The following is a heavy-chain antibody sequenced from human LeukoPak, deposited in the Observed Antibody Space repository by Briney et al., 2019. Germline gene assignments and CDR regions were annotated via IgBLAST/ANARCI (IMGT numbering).Heavy chain of an antibody. CDR3: ARRAGYSSGWYLSRIFDY. Sequence: SETLSLTCAVYGGSFSGYYWSWIRQPPGKGLEWIGEINHSGSTNYNPSLKSRVTISVDTSKNQFSLKLSSVTAADTAVYYCARRAGYSSGWYLSRIFDYWGQGTLVTVSS. D-gene: IGHD6-19*01. CDR1: GGSFSGYY. V-gene: IGHV4-34*01. J-gene: IGHJ4*02. CDR2: INHSGST.